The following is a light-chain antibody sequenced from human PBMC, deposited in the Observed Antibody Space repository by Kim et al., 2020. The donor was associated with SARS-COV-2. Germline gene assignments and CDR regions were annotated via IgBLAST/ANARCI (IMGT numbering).Light chain of an antibody. J-gene: IGKJ1*01. CDR3: HQYDDWPRT. Sequence: EIVMTQSPATLSVSPGERATLSCRASQTISNNLAWYQQKPGQAPRLLMYDASTKATGIPARFSGSGSGTEFTLTISSLQSEDFAVYYCHQYDDWPRTFGQGTEVDIK. CDR1: QTISNN. CDR2: DAS. V-gene: IGKV3-15*01.